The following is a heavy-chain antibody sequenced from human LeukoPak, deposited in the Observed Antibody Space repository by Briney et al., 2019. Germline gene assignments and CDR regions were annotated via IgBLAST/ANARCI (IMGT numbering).Heavy chain of an antibody. D-gene: IGHD3-10*01. CDR3: ARDSGSRFFDY. V-gene: IGHV3-23*01. CDR2: VSGGGDIT. Sequence: GESLRLSCAASGFTFGSYVMTWVRQAPGKGLEWVSVVSGGGDITYYADSVKGRFTISRDNSRNTLYLQMNSLRAEDTAVYYCARDSGSRFFDYWGQGTLVTVSS. J-gene: IGHJ4*02. CDR1: GFTFGSYV.